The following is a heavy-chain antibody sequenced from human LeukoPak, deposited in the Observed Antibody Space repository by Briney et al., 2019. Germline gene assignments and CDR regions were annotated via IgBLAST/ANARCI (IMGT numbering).Heavy chain of an antibody. CDR2: IYYSGSA. Sequence: SETLSLTCTVSGGSISSGDYYWSWIRQHPGKGLEWIGHIYYSGSAYYNPSLRSRVTISVDTSKNQFSLKMSSVTAADTAVYYCARDHNIALVRGFPQFDSWGQGTVVTVSS. V-gene: IGHV4-31*03. J-gene: IGHJ4*02. CDR1: GGSISSGDYY. D-gene: IGHD3-10*01. CDR3: ARDHNIALVRGFPQFDS.